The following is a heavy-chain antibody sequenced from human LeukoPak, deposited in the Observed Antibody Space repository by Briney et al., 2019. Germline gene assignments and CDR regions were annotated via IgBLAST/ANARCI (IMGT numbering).Heavy chain of an antibody. Sequence: ASVKVSCKASGGTFSSYAISWVRQAPGQGLEWMGGIIPIFGTANYAQKFQGRVTITADESTSTAYMELSSLRSEDTAVYYCAREIVVVPAARAQSVWFDPWGQGTLVTVSS. V-gene: IGHV1-69*13. D-gene: IGHD2-2*01. CDR2: IIPIFGTA. J-gene: IGHJ5*02. CDR1: GGTFSSYA. CDR3: AREIVVVPAARAQSVWFDP.